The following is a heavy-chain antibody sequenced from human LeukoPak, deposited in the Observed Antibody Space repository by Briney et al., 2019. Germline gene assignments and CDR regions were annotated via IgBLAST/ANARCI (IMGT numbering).Heavy chain of an antibody. CDR1: GVSISSGGYY. V-gene: IGHV4-31*01. Sequence: SETLSLTCTVSGVSISSGGYYWSCIRQHPGKGLEWIGYIYYSRTTYYNPSLKSQVTISVHTSKIQFSLKLSSVTAADTAVYYCARGAVVPAGITLWGQGTLVTVSS. J-gene: IGHJ1*01. CDR3: ARGAVVPAGITL. D-gene: IGHD2-2*01. CDR2: IYYSRTT.